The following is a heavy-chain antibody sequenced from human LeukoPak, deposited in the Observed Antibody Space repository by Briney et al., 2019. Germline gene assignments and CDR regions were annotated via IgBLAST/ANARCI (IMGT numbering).Heavy chain of an antibody. D-gene: IGHD1-26*01. CDR3: AKEAGEAFDI. Sequence: PGGTLRLSCAASGFTFSRYAMSWVRQAPGKGLECVSALSGSCGSTYYADSVKGRFTISRDNSKNTLHLQMNSRRAEDTAVYYCAKEAGEAFDIWGQGTMVTVSS. V-gene: IGHV3-23*01. CDR1: GFTFSRYA. J-gene: IGHJ3*02. CDR2: LSGSCGST.